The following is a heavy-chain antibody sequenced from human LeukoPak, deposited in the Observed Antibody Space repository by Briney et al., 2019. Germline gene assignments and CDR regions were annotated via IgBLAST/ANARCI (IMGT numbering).Heavy chain of an antibody. Sequence: GGSLRLSCAASGFSFSDFYMTWIRQAPGKGLEWVSCISSSGTTTYYADSVKGRFTISRDNAKNSLYLLMNSLRAEDTAVYYCAREQYSYPGWGQGTLVTVSS. CDR3: AREQYSYPG. CDR2: ISSSGTTT. D-gene: IGHD5-18*01. J-gene: IGHJ4*02. V-gene: IGHV3-11*01. CDR1: GFSFSDFY.